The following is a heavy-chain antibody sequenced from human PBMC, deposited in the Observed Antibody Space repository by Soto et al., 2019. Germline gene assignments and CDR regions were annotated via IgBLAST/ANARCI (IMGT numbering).Heavy chain of an antibody. CDR2: ISGSGGST. CDR3: AKQSALLPNYYYYGMDV. V-gene: IGHV3-23*01. CDR1: GFTFSSYA. J-gene: IGHJ6*02. D-gene: IGHD2-15*01. Sequence: GGSLRLSCAASGFTFSSYAMSWVRQAPGKGLEWVSAISGSGGSTYYADSVKGRFTISRDNSKNTLYLQMNSLRAKDTAVYYCAKQSALLPNYYYYGMDVWGQGTTVTVSS.